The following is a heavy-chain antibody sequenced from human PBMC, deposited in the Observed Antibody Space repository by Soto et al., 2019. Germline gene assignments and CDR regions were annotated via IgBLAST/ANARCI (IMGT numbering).Heavy chain of an antibody. Sequence: PSEXLSLTCTVSGGSVTSSSYYWGWIRQPQVKGVEWIGSIYYSGSTYYNPSLKSRVTISVDTSKYQFSLKLSSVTAADTAVYYCANIPLYYDILTGYQYPDYWGQGTLVTVSS. CDR3: ANIPLYYDILTGYQYPDY. D-gene: IGHD3-9*01. CDR2: IYYSGST. CDR1: GGSVTSSSYY. J-gene: IGHJ4*02. V-gene: IGHV4-39*01.